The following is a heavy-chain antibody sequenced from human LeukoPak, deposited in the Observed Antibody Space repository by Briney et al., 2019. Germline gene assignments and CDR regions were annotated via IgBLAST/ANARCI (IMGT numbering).Heavy chain of an antibody. CDR3: ARAPRIAAVRSGTQNWFDP. V-gene: IGHV4-59*11. D-gene: IGHD6-13*01. J-gene: IGHJ5*02. CDR2: ISYSGST. Sequence: PSETLSLTCTVSGGSISSHYWSWIRQPPGKGLEWVGYISYSGSTNSNPSLESRVTISADTSKNQFSLKLSSVTAADTAIYYCARAPRIAAVRSGTQNWFDPWGQGTQVTVSS. CDR1: GGSISSHY.